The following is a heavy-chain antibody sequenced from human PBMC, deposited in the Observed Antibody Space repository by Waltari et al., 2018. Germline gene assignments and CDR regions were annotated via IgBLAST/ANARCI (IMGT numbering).Heavy chain of an antibody. D-gene: IGHD3-16*02. CDR3: AKESFREATPDY. V-gene: IGHV1-69*14. J-gene: IGHJ4*02. Sequence: QVQLVQSAAEVKKPGSSVKVSCKASGGTFSSYAIRSVRQAPGHGLEKVVGVIPIFGTSSYAQKYQGIVTIAAYKAASTTYKELRSLRSEDAAVYYWAKESFREATPDYWGQGTLVTVSS. CDR1: GGTFSSYA. CDR2: VIPIFGTS.